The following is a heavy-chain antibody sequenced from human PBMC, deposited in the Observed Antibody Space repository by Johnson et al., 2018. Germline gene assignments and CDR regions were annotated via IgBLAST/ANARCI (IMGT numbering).Heavy chain of an antibody. J-gene: IGHJ1*01. CDR3: AKGLSGKTYFQY. V-gene: IGHV3-23*04. CDR2: IDRRGGP. CDR1: GFPFSSYA. Sequence: VQLVESGGGLVRPGGSLRLSCAASGFPFSSYAMSWVRQAAAEGLEWVSAIDRRGGPYYAGSVKGRFTISRDNSKDTVYLQMNTLRAEDTAVYYCAKGLSGKTYFQYWGQGTLVTVSS. D-gene: IGHD1-20*01.